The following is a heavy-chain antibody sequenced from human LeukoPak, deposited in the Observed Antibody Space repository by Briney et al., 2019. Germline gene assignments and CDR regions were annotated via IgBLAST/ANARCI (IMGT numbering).Heavy chain of an antibody. CDR3: GGFGYEAAVDL. J-gene: IGHJ4*02. CDR2: IKPDGSET. V-gene: IGHV3-7*01. Sequence: GGSLRLSCAASGFMFITYWMTWVRQAPGKGLEWVANIKPDGSETYYVDSVKGRFTISRDNTKNLLYLQMNSLRGEDAAVYYCGGFGYEAAVDLWGQRTLVTVSS. CDR1: GFMFITYW. D-gene: IGHD6-13*01.